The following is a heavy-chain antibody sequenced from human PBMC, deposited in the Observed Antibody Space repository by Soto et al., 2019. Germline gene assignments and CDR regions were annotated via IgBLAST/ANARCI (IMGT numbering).Heavy chain of an antibody. CDR1: GFTFSNYW. Sequence: EVQLVESGGGLVQPGGSLRLSCVASGFTFSNYWMGWVRQAPGKGLEWVANMKQDGSEKDYLDSVKGRFTISRDNAKNSLFRQMNSLRAEGTAVYYCAGGVYELDPWGQGTLVTVSS. D-gene: IGHD3-16*01. V-gene: IGHV3-7*04. J-gene: IGHJ5*02. CDR2: MKQDGSEK. CDR3: AGGVYELDP.